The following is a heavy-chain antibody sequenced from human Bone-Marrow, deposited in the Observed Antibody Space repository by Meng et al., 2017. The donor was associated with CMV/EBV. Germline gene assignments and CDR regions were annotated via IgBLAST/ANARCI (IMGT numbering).Heavy chain of an antibody. J-gene: IGHJ5*02. D-gene: IGHD2-8*01. Sequence: ASVKVFCKASGYIFTSYDINWVRQVPGRGLEWMGWMNPNSGNTGYAQKFQGRVTIATDESTSTAYMKLTNLKVEDTAIYYCTRDRQMVGNWFDPWGQGTLVTVSS. V-gene: IGHV1-8*01. CDR3: TRDRQMVGNWFDP. CDR2: MNPNSGNT. CDR1: GYIFTSYD.